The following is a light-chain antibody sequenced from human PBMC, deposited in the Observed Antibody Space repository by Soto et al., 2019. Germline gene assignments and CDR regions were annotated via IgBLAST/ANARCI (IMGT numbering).Light chain of an antibody. CDR3: QQYNSYWT. V-gene: IGKV1-5*01. Sequence: DIQMTQSPASLSSSVGYRVTITFRASQSISGWLAWYQQKPGKAPKLLIYDASSLESGVPSRFSGSGSGTEFTLTISSLQPDDFATYYCQQYNSYWTFGQGTKVDIK. CDR1: QSISGW. CDR2: DAS. J-gene: IGKJ1*01.